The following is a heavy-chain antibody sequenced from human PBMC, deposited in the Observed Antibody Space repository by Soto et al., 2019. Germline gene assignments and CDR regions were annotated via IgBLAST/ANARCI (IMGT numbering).Heavy chain of an antibody. Sequence: SVKVSCKASGFTFTSSAVQWVRQARGQRLEWIGWIVVGSGNTNYAQKFQERVTITRDMSTSTAYMELSSLRSEDTAVYYCAAGVATGDYLDYWGQGTLVTVSS. CDR2: IVVGSGNT. CDR1: GFTFTSSA. J-gene: IGHJ4*02. CDR3: AAGVATGDYLDY. D-gene: IGHD4-17*01. V-gene: IGHV1-58*01.